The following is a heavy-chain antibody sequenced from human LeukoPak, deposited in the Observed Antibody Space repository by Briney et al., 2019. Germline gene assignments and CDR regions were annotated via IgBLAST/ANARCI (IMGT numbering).Heavy chain of an antibody. CDR2: ISSSGSTI. CDR3: ARQPGIAVAAGVDV. CDR1: GFTFSDYY. J-gene: IGHJ6*02. Sequence: GGSLRLSCAASGFTFSDYYMSWIRQAPGKGLEWVSYISSSGSTIYYADSVKGRFTISRDNAKNSLYLQMNSLRAEDTAVYYWARQPGIAVAAGVDVWGQGTTVTVSS. V-gene: IGHV3-11*01. D-gene: IGHD6-19*01.